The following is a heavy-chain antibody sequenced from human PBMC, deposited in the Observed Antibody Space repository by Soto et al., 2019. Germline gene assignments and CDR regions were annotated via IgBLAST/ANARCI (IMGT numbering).Heavy chain of an antibody. V-gene: IGHV3-49*03. D-gene: IGHD2-15*01. Sequence: GGSLRLSCTASGFTFGDYAMSWFRQAPGKGLEWVGFIRSKAYGGTTEYAASVKGRFTISRDDSKSIAYLQMNSLKTEDTAVYYCTRWSCGSFYSEGYYLAYWGQGTLVTVSS. CDR3: TRWSCGSFYSEGYYLAY. J-gene: IGHJ4*02. CDR1: GFTFGDYA. CDR2: IRSKAYGGTT.